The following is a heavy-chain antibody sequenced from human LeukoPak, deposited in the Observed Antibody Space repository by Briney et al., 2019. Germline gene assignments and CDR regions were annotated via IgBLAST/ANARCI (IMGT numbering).Heavy chain of an antibody. CDR2: ITPNADRA. D-gene: IGHD3-22*01. CDR3: AIMHGYYDGSGYWVQ. V-gene: IGHV3-23*01. CDR1: GFTFGSYG. J-gene: IGHJ1*01. Sequence: RGSLRLSCAASGFTFGSYGMSWVRQAPGKGLEWVSFITPNADRASYADSVKGRFTISRDSPRNTRYMQMNSLRDEDTAVYYCAIMHGYYDGSGYWVQWGQGTLVTVSS.